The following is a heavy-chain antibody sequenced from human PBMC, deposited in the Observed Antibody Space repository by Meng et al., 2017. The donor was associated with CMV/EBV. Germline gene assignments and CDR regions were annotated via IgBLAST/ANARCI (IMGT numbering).Heavy chain of an antibody. J-gene: IGHJ6*02. Sequence: SETLSLTCAVYGGSFSGYYWSWIRQPPGKGLEWIGEINHSGSTNYNPSLKSRVTISVDTSKNQFSLKLSSVTAADTAMYYCAREPKRYCSSTSCLSGMDVWGQGTTVTVSS. CDR1: GGSFSGYY. CDR3: AREPKRYCSSTSCLSGMDV. V-gene: IGHV4-34*01. CDR2: INHSGST. D-gene: IGHD2-2*01.